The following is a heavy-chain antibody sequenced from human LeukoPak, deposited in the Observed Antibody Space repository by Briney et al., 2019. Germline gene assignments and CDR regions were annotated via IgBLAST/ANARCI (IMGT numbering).Heavy chain of an antibody. V-gene: IGHV1-2*02. Sequence: ASVKVSCKASGYTFTGYYMHWVRQAPGQGLEWMGWINPNSGGTNYAQKFQGRVTMTRDTSISTAYMELSRLRSDDAAVYYCARGYYDSSCYYDYWGPGTLVTVSS. CDR2: INPNSGGT. D-gene: IGHD3-22*01. J-gene: IGHJ4*02. CDR3: ARGYYDSSCYYDY. CDR1: GYTFTGYY.